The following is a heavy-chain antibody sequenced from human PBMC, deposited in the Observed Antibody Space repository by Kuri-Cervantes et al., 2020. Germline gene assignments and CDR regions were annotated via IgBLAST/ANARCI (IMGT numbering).Heavy chain of an antibody. CDR2: IYRSGST. V-gene: IGHV3-53*01. D-gene: IGHD3-3*01. CDR3: AKDGFWSGYQGGYFDY. J-gene: IGHJ4*02. CDR1: GFSVNMKY. Sequence: ETLSLTCEASGFSVNMKYMSWIRQAPGKGLEWVSIIYRSGSTYYADSVKGRFTISRDNSKNTLYLQMNSLRAEDTAVYYCAKDGFWSGYQGGYFDYWGQGTLVTVSS.